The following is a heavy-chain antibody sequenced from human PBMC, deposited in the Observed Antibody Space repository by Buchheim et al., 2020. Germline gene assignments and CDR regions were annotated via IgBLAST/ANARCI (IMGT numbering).Heavy chain of an antibody. CDR1: GFTFSSYG. J-gene: IGHJ4*02. CDR3: ATLERGCGSDCYSIVGYFFHY. V-gene: IGHV3-23*01. D-gene: IGHD2-21*02. CDR2: ISGSGGSS. Sequence: EVQLLESGGGLVQPGGSLRLSCAASGFTFSSYGMSWVRQAPGKGLEWVSDISGSGGSSHYADSVKGRFTISRDTSKNTLYLQMYSLRVEDTALYYCATLERGCGSDCYSIVGYFFHYWGQGT.